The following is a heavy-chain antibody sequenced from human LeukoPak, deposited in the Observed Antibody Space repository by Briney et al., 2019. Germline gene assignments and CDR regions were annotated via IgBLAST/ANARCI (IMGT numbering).Heavy chain of an antibody. CDR1: GYIFTNFG. J-gene: IGHJ4*01. V-gene: IGHV1-18*01. Sequence: ASVTVSCKASGYIFTNFGISWVRQAPGQGLEWLGWISPYNGNRNYAQKFQGRVTMTTDTSTTTAYMELRSLRSDDTAVCYCARDPPSSGWLFDYWGQGTLVTVSS. CDR3: ARDPPSSGWLFDY. D-gene: IGHD6-19*01. CDR2: ISPYNGNR.